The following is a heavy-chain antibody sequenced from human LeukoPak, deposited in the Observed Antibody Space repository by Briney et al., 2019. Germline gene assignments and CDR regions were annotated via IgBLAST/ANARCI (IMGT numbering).Heavy chain of an antibody. D-gene: IGHD3-22*01. CDR2: ISAYNGNT. CDR1: GYTFTNYG. V-gene: IGHV1-18*01. Sequence: ASVKVSCKASGYTFTNYGFSWVRQAPGQGLEWVAWISAYNGNTNYAQNLQGRVALTTDTSTGTAYMELRSLRSDDTAVYYCARVPSHYDSSSYYLYYFDYWGQGTLVTVSS. J-gene: IGHJ4*02. CDR3: ARVPSHYDSSSYYLYYFDY.